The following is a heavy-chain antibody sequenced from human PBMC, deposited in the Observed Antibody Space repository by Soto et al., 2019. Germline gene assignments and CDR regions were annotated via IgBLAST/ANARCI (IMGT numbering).Heavy chain of an antibody. V-gene: IGHV1-69*02. CDR1: GGTFSSYT. CDR3: ARSNCSGGSCYPALFDY. CDR2: IIPILGIA. D-gene: IGHD2-15*01. Sequence: GASVKVSYKASGGTFSSYTISWVRKAPGQGFEWMGRIIPILGIANYAQKFQGRVTITADKSTSTAYMELSSLRSEDTAVYYCARSNCSGGSCYPALFDYWGQGTLVTVSS. J-gene: IGHJ4*02.